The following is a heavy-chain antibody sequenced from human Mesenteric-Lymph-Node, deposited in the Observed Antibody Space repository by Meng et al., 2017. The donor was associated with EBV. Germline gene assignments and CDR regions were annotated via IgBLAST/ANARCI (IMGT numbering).Heavy chain of an antibody. J-gene: IGHJ4*02. CDR1: CGSLASSDW. Sequence: QLRLSRVGGGLWKPSGACALTLSVECGSLASSDWWPWVRQPPGKGLGWIGGNYQSGVTNYSPSLKSRVTISVDKSKNQFSLKLTSVTAADTAVYFCASASWKPLSVVRGAKIDYWGQGTLVTVSS. CDR2: NYQSGVT. V-gene: IGHV4-4*02. D-gene: IGHD3-10*01. CDR3: ASASWKPLSVVRGAKIDY.